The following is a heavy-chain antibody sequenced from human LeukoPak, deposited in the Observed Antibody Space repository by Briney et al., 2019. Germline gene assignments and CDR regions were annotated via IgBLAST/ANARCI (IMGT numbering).Heavy chain of an antibody. CDR2: ISYDGSNK. Sequence: GGSLRLSCAASGFTFSSYGMHWVRQAPGKGLEWVAVISYDGSNKYYADSVKGRFTISRDNSKNTLYLQMNSLRAEDTAVYYCAKLPSTYSYGYGLDYWGQGTLVTVSS. V-gene: IGHV3-30*18. CDR3: AKLPSTYSYGYGLDY. CDR1: GFTFSSYG. J-gene: IGHJ4*02. D-gene: IGHD5-18*01.